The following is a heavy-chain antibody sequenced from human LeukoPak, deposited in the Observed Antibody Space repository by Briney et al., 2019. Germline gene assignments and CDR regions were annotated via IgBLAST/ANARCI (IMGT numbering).Heavy chain of an antibody. CDR3: ARATLPRGYYYYGMDV. CDR2: IYYSGST. Sequence: KPSQTLSLTCTVSSRSISSYYWSWIRQPPGKGLEWIGYIYYSGSTNYNPSLKSRVTISVDTSKNQFSLKLSSVTAADTAVYYCARATLPRGYYYYGMDVWGQGTTVTVSS. J-gene: IGHJ6*02. V-gene: IGHV4-59*01. CDR1: SRSISSYY. D-gene: IGHD2-15*01.